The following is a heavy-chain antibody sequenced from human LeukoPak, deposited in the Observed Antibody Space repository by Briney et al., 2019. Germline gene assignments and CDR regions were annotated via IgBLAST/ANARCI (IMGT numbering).Heavy chain of an antibody. D-gene: IGHD1-14*01. CDR1: GFXFTNFA. CDR2: MGPSGDT. V-gene: IGHV3-23*01. J-gene: IGHJ3*01. CDR3: AKPTPYGTTWAGGFDL. Sequence: PGGSLRLSCAGSGFXFTNFAMTWVRXAXXXXXXXXXXMGPSGDTYYVDSVKGRFSISRDASKNTMYLQMSTLRADDTAVYFCAKPTPYGTTWAGGFDLWGQGTMVTVSS.